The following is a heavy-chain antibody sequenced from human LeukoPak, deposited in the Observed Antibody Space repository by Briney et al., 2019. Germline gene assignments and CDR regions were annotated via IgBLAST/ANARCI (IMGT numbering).Heavy chain of an antibody. D-gene: IGHD5-24*01. CDR3: ARGRDGYNENYFDY. J-gene: IGHJ4*02. CDR2: INPNSGGT. Sequence: ASVKVSCKASGYTFTGYYMHWVRQAPGQGLEWMGWINPNSGGTNYAQKFQGRVTMTRDTSISTAYMELSRLRSDDTAVYYCARGRDGYNENYFDYWGQGTLVTVSS. CDR1: GYTFTGYY. V-gene: IGHV1-2*02.